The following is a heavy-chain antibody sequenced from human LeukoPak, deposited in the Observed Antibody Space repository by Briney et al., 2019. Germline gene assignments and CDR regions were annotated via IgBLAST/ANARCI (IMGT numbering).Heavy chain of an antibody. V-gene: IGHV4-34*01. J-gene: IGHJ4*02. CDR1: GGSFSAYY. Sequence: SETLSLTCSVYGGSFSAYYWSWVRQPPGKGLEWIGEINHSGSTDYNPSLKSRVTISVDTSKNQFSLRPNSVTAADTAVYYCARERNLHCFDYWGQGALVTVSS. CDR3: ARERNLHCFDY. D-gene: IGHD2-15*01. CDR2: INHSGST.